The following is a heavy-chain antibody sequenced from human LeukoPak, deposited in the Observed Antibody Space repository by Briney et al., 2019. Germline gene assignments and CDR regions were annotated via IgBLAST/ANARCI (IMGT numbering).Heavy chain of an antibody. J-gene: IGHJ4*02. CDR3: ARQGAYSSAIGMGY. CDR2: INPSGGGT. D-gene: IGHD6-19*01. CDR1: GYTFNNYY. Sequence: ASVKVSCKASGYTFNNYYMYWVRQAPGQGLEWMGMINPSGGGTSYAQKFQGRVTMTRDTSTRTVYMEVSSLKPEDTAVYYCARQGAYSSAIGMGYWGQGTLVTVSS. V-gene: IGHV1-46*02.